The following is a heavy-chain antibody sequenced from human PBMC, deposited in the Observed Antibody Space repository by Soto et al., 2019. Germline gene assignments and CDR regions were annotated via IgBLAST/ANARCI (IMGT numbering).Heavy chain of an antibody. CDR1: GFTFTNYA. D-gene: IGHD6-19*01. CDR2: ISGSGGDT. J-gene: IGHJ4*02. Sequence: EVQLLESGGGLVQSGGSPRLSCAASGFTFTNYAMSWVRQAPGKGLEWVSVISGSGGDTYYADSVKGRFTMSRDNSKNTLHLQMNSLRPEDTAVYYCAKGFWAVAGTRYFDYWGQGTLVTVSS. V-gene: IGHV3-23*01. CDR3: AKGFWAVAGTRYFDY.